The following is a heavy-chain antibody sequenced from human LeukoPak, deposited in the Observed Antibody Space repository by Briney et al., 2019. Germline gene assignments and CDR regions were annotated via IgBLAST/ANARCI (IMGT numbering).Heavy chain of an antibody. CDR3: AAGDRNGWYIEY. CDR2: INWNGGST. V-gene: IGHV3-20*04. J-gene: IGHJ4*02. CDR1: GFTFTDHG. Sequence: GGSLRLSCADSGFTFTDHGISWVRQVPGKGLEWVSGINWNGGSTGYADSVKVRFTISRDNAKNSLYLQMNSLRAEDTALYYCAAGDRNGWYIEYWGQGTLVTVSS. D-gene: IGHD6-19*01.